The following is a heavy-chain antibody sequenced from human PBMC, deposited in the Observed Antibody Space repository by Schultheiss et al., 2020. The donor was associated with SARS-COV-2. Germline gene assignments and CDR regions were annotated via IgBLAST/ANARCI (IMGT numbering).Heavy chain of an antibody. J-gene: IGHJ3*02. D-gene: IGHD6-13*01. CDR2: ISGSGGST. Sequence: GESLKISCAASGFTFSSYAMSWVRQAPGKGLEWVSAISGSGGSTYYADSVKGRFTISRDNSKNTLYLQMNSLRAEDTAVYYCARETQQLVRDAFDIWGQGTMVTVSS. V-gene: IGHV3-23*01. CDR3: ARETQQLVRDAFDI. CDR1: GFTFSSYA.